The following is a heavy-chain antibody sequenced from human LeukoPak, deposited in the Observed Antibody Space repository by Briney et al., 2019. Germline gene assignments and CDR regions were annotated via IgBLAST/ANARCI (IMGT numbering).Heavy chain of an antibody. CDR3: VKDQRVGLSSWFVPYLYLDC. CDR1: GFTFTSYA. D-gene: IGHD6-13*01. J-gene: IGHJ4*02. Sequence: GGSLRLSCSASGFTFTSYAMHWVRQAPGKGLEHVSAISTNGEYTYNADSVKGRFTISRDNSKNTLYLQMSSLKPEDTAVYYCVKDQRVGLSSWFVPYLYLDCWGQGALVTVSS. CDR2: ISTNGEYT. V-gene: IGHV3-64D*06.